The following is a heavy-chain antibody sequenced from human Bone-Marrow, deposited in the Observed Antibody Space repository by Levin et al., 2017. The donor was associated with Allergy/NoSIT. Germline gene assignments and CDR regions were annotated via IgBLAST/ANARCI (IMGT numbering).Heavy chain of an antibody. CDR2: IKQDGSAT. D-gene: IGHD6-6*01. CDR1: GFTFSDYW. V-gene: IGHV3-7*01. J-gene: IGHJ2*01. CDR3: ARVVGSSSSRGGWYFDR. Sequence: GGSLRLSCAASGFTFSDYWMSWVRQAAGKGPEWVANIKQDGSATYYVDSVKGRFTISRDNAENSLYLQMNSLRAEDTAVYSCARVVGSSSSRGGWYFDRWGRGTLVTVSS.